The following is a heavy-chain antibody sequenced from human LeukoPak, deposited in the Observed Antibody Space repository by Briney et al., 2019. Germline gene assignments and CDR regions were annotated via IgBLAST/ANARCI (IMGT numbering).Heavy chain of an antibody. CDR2: IWYDGSNK. J-gene: IGHJ4*02. CDR1: GFTFSSYG. CDR3: ARVESGNSCYRALDY. Sequence: GGSLRLSCAASGFTFSSYGMNWVRQAPGKGLEWVAVIWYDGSNKYYADSVKGRFTISRDNSKNTLYLQMNSLRAEDTAVYYCARVESGNSCYRALDYWGQGTLVTVSS. D-gene: IGHD2-2*01. V-gene: IGHV3-33*01.